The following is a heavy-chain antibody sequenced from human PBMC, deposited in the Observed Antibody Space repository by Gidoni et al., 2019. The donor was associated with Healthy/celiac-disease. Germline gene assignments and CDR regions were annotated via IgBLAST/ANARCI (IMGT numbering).Heavy chain of an antibody. CDR1: GFTFSSYA. J-gene: IGHJ5*02. CDR2: ISYDGSNK. V-gene: IGHV3-30-3*01. CDR3: ARGQTFDP. Sequence: QVQLVESGGGVVQPGRSLRLSCAASGFTFSSYAMHWVRQAPGKGLGWVAVISYDGSNKYYADSVKGRFTISRDNSKNTLYLQMNSLRAEDTAVYYWARGQTFDPWGQGTLVTVSS.